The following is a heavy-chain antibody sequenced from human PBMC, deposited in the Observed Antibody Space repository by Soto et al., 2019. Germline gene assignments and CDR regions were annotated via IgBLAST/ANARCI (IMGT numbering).Heavy chain of an antibody. CDR2: ISAYNGKT. CDR1: GYTFSNYG. D-gene: IGHD2-21*02. V-gene: IGHV1-18*04. Sequence: QVQLVQSGAEVKKPGASVKVSCKASGYTFSNYGISWVRQAPGQGLEWMAWISAYNGKTYYTQSLQGRVTKTTDTSTSTAYMELRSLTSDDTAVYYCAREANCGSDCYSPAEYSQHWGQGTLVTVSS. CDR3: AREANCGSDCYSPAEYSQH. J-gene: IGHJ1*01.